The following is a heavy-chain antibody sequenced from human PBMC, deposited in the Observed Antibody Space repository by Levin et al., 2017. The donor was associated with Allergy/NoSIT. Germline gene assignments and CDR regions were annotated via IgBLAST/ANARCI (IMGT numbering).Heavy chain of an antibody. V-gene: IGHV3-48*03. CDR3: VRGVGYHDSSGHYRNWFDP. CDR1: GFSFSGYE. J-gene: IGHJ5*02. CDR2: ISSGGITT. D-gene: IGHD3-22*01. Sequence: GGSLRLSCVASGFSFSGYEMNWVRQAPGKGLEWISYISSGGITTSYADSVKGRFTVSRDNAKDSLFLQLDSLRDEDTAVYFCVRGVGYHDSSGHYRNWFDPWGQGTLVSVSS.